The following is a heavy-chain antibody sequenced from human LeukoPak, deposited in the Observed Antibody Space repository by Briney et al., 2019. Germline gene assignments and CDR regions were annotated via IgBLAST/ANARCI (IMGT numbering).Heavy chain of an antibody. CDR3: VGQLLRAV. V-gene: IGHV3-7*01. CDR2: IKEDGSVQ. Sequence: GLEWVANIKEDGSVQDYVDSVKGRFTISRDNAKNSVYLQMNSLRVDDTAVYYCVGQLLRAVWGKGTTVTVSS. D-gene: IGHD2-2*01. J-gene: IGHJ6*04.